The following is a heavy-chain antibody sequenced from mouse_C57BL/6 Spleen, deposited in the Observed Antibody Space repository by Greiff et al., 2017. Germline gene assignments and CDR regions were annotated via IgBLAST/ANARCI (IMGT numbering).Heavy chain of an antibody. V-gene: IGHV14-4*01. D-gene: IGHD1-1*01. J-gene: IGHJ2*01. CDR3: TDGSSLDY. CDR2: IDPENGDT. Sequence: EVQLQQSGAELVRPGASVKLSCTASGFNIKDDYMHWVKQRPEQGLEWIGWIDPENGDTEYASKFQGKATITADTSSNTAYLQLSSLTSDDTAVYYCTDGSSLDYWGQGTTLTVSS. CDR1: GFNIKDDY.